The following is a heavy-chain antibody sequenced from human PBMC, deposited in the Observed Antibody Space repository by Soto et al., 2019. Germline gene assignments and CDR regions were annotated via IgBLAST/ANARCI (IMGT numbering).Heavy chain of an antibody. V-gene: IGHV1-8*01. J-gene: IGHJ4*02. D-gene: IGHD1-1*01. CDR3: ARRAETNGWNGFGADKYYFDF. Sequence: ASVKVSCKASGYTFTSYDIYWVRQATGQGLEWMGWMNPSTGNSGYAQKFQGRVTMTSDTSISTAHMELSSLRSEDTAVYYCARRAETNGWNGFGADKYYFDFWGQGTLVIVSS. CDR1: GYTFTSYD. CDR2: MNPSTGNS.